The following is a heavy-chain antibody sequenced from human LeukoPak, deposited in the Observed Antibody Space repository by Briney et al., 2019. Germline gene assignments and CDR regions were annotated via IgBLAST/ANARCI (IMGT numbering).Heavy chain of an antibody. CDR2: IKFDGTYK. Sequence: GGSLRLSCAAPGFTFSNYGMHWVRQAPGKGLEWVALIKFDGTYKYYADSVKGRFTISRDNSKSTLCLQMNSLRPEDTAVYYCSKDLTSDFGGRFDPWGQGTLVTVSS. J-gene: IGHJ5*02. D-gene: IGHD4-23*01. V-gene: IGHV3-30*02. CDR1: GFTFSNYG. CDR3: SKDLTSDFGGRFDP.